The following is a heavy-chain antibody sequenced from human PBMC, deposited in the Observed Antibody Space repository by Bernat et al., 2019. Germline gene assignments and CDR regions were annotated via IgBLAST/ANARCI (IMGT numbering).Heavy chain of an antibody. J-gene: IGHJ5*02. CDR2: ISSSSSYI. CDR1: GFTFSSYS. V-gene: IGHV3-21*01. D-gene: IGHD4-11*01. Sequence: EVQLVESGGGLVKPGGSLRLSCAASGFTFSSYSMNWVRQAPGKGLEWVSSISSSSSYIYYADSVKGRFTISRDNAKNSLYLQMNSLRAEDTAVYYCGRGTLLTTPNWFDPWGQGTLVTVSS. CDR3: GRGTLLTTPNWFDP.